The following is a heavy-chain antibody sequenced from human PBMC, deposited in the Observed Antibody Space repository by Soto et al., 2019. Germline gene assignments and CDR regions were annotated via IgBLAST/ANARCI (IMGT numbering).Heavy chain of an antibody. D-gene: IGHD3-10*01. J-gene: IGHJ3*02. Sequence: SETLSLTCTVSGGSISSYYWSWIRQPPGKGLEWIGYIYYSGSTNYNPSLKSRVTISVDTSKNQFSLKLSSVTAADTAVYYCARQGVLVVRGVRVKTIDIWCQGIMVTV. CDR1: GGSISSYY. V-gene: IGHV4-59*08. CDR2: IYYSGST. CDR3: ARQGVLVVRGVRVKTIDI.